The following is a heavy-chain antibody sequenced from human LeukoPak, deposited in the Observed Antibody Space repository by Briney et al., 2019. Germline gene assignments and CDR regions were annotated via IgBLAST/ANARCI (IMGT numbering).Heavy chain of an antibody. D-gene: IGHD3-22*01. V-gene: IGHV3-11*01. CDR3: ARENYYYDSSGYYVYYFDY. J-gene: IGHJ4*02. CDR1: GFTFSDYY. CDR2: ISSSGTTI. Sequence: PGGSLRLSCAASGFTFSDYYMSWIRQAPGKGLEWVSYISSSGTTIYYADSVKGRFTISRDNAKNSLYLQMNSLRAEDTAVYYCARENYYYDSSGYYVYYFDYWGQGTLVTVSS.